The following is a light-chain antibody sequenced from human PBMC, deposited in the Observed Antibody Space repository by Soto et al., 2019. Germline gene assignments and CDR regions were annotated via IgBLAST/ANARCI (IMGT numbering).Light chain of an antibody. Sequence: QSVLTQPPSASATPGQRVTIPCSGSTSNIGRNTVNWYQQLPGTAPKLLIYSNNQRPSGVPDRFSGSKSGTSASLAISGLQSEYEADYYCAAWDDSLIDYVFGPGTKLTVL. CDR3: AAWDDSLIDYV. V-gene: IGLV1-44*01. J-gene: IGLJ1*01. CDR2: SNN. CDR1: TSNIGRNT.